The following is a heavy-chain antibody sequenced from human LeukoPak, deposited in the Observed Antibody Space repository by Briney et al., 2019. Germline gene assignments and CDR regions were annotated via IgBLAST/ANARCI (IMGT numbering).Heavy chain of an antibody. V-gene: IGHV4-59*01. CDR3: AREAYDFWSGFRRSAGMDV. J-gene: IGHJ6*02. CDR1: GGSISSYY. CDR2: IYYSGST. Sequence: SETLSLTCTVFGGSISSYYWSWIRQPPGKGLEWIGYIYYSGSTNYNPSLKSRVTISVDTSKNQFSLKLSSVTAADTAVYYCAREAYDFWSGFRRSAGMDVWGQGTTVTVSS. D-gene: IGHD3-3*01.